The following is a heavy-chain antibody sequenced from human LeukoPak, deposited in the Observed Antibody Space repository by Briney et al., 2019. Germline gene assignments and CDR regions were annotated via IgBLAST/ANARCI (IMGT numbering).Heavy chain of an antibody. Sequence: KPSETLSLTFTVSGGSISSGGYYWSWIRQHPGKGLEWIGYIYYSGSTYYNPSLKSRVTISVDTSKNQFSLKLSSVTAADTAVYYCARNTYFYGSGHYYFDYWGQGTLVTVSS. CDR3: ARNTYFYGSGHYYFDY. CDR2: IYYSGST. D-gene: IGHD3-10*01. J-gene: IGHJ4*02. CDR1: GGSISSGGYY. V-gene: IGHV4-31*03.